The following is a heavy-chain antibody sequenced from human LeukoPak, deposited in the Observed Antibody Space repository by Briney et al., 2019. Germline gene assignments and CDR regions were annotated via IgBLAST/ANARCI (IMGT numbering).Heavy chain of an antibody. CDR1: GGSISSSAYY. CDR3: ARDGDCSSDSCYFDY. J-gene: IGHJ4*02. D-gene: IGHD2-2*01. V-gene: IGHV4-31*03. Sequence: SQTLSLTCTVSGGSISSSAYYWSWIRQHPGKGLEWIGYIYYSGITYYNPSLKSRVTISVDTSKNQFSLTLSSVTAADTAVYYCARDGDCSSDSCYFDYWGQGILVTVSS. CDR2: IYYSGIT.